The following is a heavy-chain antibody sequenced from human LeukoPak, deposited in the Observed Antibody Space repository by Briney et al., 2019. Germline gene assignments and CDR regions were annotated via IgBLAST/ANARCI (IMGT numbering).Heavy chain of an antibody. CDR2: ISSSGSNT. J-gene: IGHJ4*02. CDR1: GFTFSSYA. V-gene: IGHV3-23*01. D-gene: IGHD6-13*01. Sequence: QSGGSLRLSCAASGFTFSSYAMSWVRQAPGKGLEWVSTISSSGSNTNYADSVKGRFTISRDISKNTLYLQMNSLRAEDTAVYYCAKSSSSWYFDYWGQGALVTVSS. CDR3: AKSSSSWYFDY.